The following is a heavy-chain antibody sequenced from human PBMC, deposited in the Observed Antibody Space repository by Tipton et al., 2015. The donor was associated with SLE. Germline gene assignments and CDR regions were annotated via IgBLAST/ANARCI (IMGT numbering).Heavy chain of an antibody. Sequence: SLRLSCAASGFTFSTHGMHWVRQAPGKGLEWVANIKEDGSDKYYVDSVKGRFTISRDNAKDSLYLQMNSLRAEDTAVYYCAREGRPNAFDIWGQGTMVTVTS. J-gene: IGHJ3*02. CDR1: GFTFSTHG. CDR3: AREGRPNAFDI. V-gene: IGHV3-7*01. CDR2: IKEDGSDK.